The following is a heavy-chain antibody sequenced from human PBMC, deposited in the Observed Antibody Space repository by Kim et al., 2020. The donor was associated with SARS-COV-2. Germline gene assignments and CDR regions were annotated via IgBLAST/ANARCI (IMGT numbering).Heavy chain of an antibody. Sequence: SVKVSCKASGGTFSSYAISWVRQAPGQGLEWMGGIIPIFGTANYAQKFQGRVTITADESTSTAYMELSSLRSEDTAVYYCARDREPYSNHDAFDIWGQGTMVTVSS. CDR3: ARDREPYSNHDAFDI. J-gene: IGHJ3*02. CDR2: IIPIFGTA. CDR1: GGTFSSYA. D-gene: IGHD4-4*01. V-gene: IGHV1-69*13.